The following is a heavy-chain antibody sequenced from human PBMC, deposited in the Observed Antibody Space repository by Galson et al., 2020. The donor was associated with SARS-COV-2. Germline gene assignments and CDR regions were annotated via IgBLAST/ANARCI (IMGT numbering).Heavy chain of an antibody. D-gene: IGHD2-2*03. CDR2: MYYIGSS. Sequence: ETSETLSLTCSVSSASLSSDFWSWIRQPPGKGLEWIGFMYYIGSSNNNPSLKSRVTISVDMSKGHLSLELRSVTAADTAVYYCVRHGYCSSGSCSANDAFHIWGQGTMVTVSS. CDR3: VRHGYCSSGSCSANDAFHI. J-gene: IGHJ3*02. CDR1: SASLSSDF. V-gene: IGHV4-59*08.